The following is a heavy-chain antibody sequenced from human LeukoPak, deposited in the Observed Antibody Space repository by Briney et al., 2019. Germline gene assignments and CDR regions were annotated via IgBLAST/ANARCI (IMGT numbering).Heavy chain of an antibody. V-gene: IGHV3-30*04. Sequence: GGSLRLSCAASGFTFSSYAMHWVRQAPGKGLEGVAVISYDGSNKYYADSVKGRFTISRDNSKNTLYLQMNSLRAEDTAVYYCARGELLWFGESVYWGQGTLVTVSS. CDR1: GFTFSSYA. CDR3: ARGELLWFGESVY. J-gene: IGHJ4*02. D-gene: IGHD3-10*01. CDR2: ISYDGSNK.